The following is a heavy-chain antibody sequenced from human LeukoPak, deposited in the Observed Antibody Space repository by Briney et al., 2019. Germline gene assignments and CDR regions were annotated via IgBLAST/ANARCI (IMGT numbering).Heavy chain of an antibody. CDR3: VSYDYATGY. Sequence: GGSLRLSCAASGFTFSSYAMSWVRQAPGKGLEWVSGINWNGGSTGYADSVKGRFTISRDNAKNSLYLQMNSLRAEDTAVYYCVSYDYATGYWGQGTLVTVSS. CDR2: INWNGGST. CDR1: GFTFSSYA. D-gene: IGHD5-12*01. V-gene: IGHV3-20*04. J-gene: IGHJ4*02.